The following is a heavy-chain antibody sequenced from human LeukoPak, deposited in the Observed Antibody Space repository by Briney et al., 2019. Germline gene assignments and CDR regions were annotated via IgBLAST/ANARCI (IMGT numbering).Heavy chain of an antibody. J-gene: IGHJ4*02. D-gene: IGHD1-1*01. CDR3: ARGGNSYPFFDS. Sequence: SETLSLTCTVSGASISRYYWTWIRQFPEKGLEWIGYFFYTGTTTYNPSLKSRVTISVDTPKNQVSLKLTSLTAADTAVYFCARGGNSYPFFDSWGQGTLVTVSS. V-gene: IGHV4-59*01. CDR1: GASISRYY. CDR2: FFYTGTT.